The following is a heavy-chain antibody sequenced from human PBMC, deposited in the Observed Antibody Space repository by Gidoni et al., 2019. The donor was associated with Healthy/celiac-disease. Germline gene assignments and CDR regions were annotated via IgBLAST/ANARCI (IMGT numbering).Heavy chain of an antibody. CDR3: AKDGTYDSSGYYYS. Sequence: EVQLLESGGGLVQPGGSLRLSCAASGFTFSSYAMSWVRQAPGKGLGWVSAISGSGCSTYYADSVKGRFTISRDNSKNTLYLQMNSLRAEDTAVYYCAKDGTYDSSGYYYSWGQGTLVTVSS. CDR1: GFTFSSYA. D-gene: IGHD3-22*01. CDR2: ISGSGCST. V-gene: IGHV3-23*01. J-gene: IGHJ4*02.